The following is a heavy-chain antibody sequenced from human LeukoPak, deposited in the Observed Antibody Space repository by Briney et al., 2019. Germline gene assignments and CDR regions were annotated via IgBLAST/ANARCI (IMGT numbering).Heavy chain of an antibody. CDR1: GFTFSAYS. V-gene: IGHV3-48*01. CDR2: ISTTTSPI. Sequence: GGSLRLSCAASGFTFSAYSMNWVRQAPGKGLEWVSYISTTTSPIYYADSVKGRFTISRDNAKNSLYLQMNNLRAEDTAIYYCAKSDSSGYYPLGYWGQGTLVTVSS. D-gene: IGHD3-22*01. CDR3: AKSDSSGYYPLGY. J-gene: IGHJ4*02.